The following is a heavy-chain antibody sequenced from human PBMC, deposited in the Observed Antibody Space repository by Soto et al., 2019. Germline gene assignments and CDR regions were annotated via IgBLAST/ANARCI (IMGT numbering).Heavy chain of an antibody. V-gene: IGHV3-7*05. CDR3: ARDKGALYNTNYGMDV. CDR2: IKQDGSEK. D-gene: IGHD1-1*01. J-gene: IGHJ6*02. Sequence: GGSLRLSCAASGFTFSSYWMSWVRQAPGKGLEWVANIKQDGSEKYYVDSVKGRFTISRDNAKNSLYLQMNSLRAEDTAVYYCARDKGALYNTNYGMDVWGQGTTVTVSS. CDR1: GFTFSSYW.